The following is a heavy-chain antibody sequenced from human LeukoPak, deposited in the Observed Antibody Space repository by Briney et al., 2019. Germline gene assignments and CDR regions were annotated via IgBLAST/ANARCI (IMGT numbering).Heavy chain of an antibody. V-gene: IGHV3-66*01. CDR3: ARDLGAALDS. Sequence: GGSLRLSCAASGFIVSDTYMSWVRQAPGKGLEWLSVIYSGGSSWYADSVKDRFVISRDNRNTVFLQMTSLRVEDTAVYFCARDLGAALDSWGQGTLVTASS. CDR1: GFIVSDTY. CDR2: IYSGGSS. D-gene: IGHD3-16*01. J-gene: IGHJ4*02.